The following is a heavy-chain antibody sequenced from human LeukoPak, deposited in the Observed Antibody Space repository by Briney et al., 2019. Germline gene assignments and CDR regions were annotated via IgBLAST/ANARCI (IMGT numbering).Heavy chain of an antibody. Sequence: GASVKVSCKASGGTFSSYAISWVRQAPGQGLEWMGGIIPIFGTANYAQKFQGRVTITADKSTSTAYMELSSLRSEDTAVYYCARSRITMVRERSLPRSAFDVWGQGTMVTVSS. CDR1: GGTFSSYA. V-gene: IGHV1-69*06. J-gene: IGHJ3*01. CDR2: IIPIFGTA. D-gene: IGHD3-10*01. CDR3: ARSRITMVRERSLPRSAFDV.